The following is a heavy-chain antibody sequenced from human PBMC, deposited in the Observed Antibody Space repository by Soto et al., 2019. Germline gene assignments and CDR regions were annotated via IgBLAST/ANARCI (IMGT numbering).Heavy chain of an antibody. D-gene: IGHD2-21*02. CDR1: GYNFSGYC. Sequence: ESLQISFKGSGYNFSGYCITCVRQMPGKGLEWIGKIDPSDSYTDYSPTFQGHVTISADKSISTAYLQWSSLKASDTAVYYCATHNQRRISCDVNCFTWIHPSRQGTLVTXS. V-gene: IGHV5-10-1*01. CDR2: IDPSDSYT. J-gene: IGHJ5*02. CDR3: ATHNQRRISCDVNCFTWIHP.